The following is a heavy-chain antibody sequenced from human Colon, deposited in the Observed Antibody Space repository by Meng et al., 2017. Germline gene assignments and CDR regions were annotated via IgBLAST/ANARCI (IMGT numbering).Heavy chain of an antibody. CDR3: AREKDIVVVVAAFDY. V-gene: IGHV3-33*01. CDR2: IWYDGSNK. J-gene: IGHJ4*02. D-gene: IGHD2-15*01. CDR1: GFTFSSYG. Sequence: GESLKISCAASGFTFSSYGMHWVRQAPGKGLEWVAVIWYDGSNKYYADSVKGRFTISSDHSKNTLYLQMTSLRAEDTAVYYCAREKDIVVVVAAFDYWGQGTLVTVSS.